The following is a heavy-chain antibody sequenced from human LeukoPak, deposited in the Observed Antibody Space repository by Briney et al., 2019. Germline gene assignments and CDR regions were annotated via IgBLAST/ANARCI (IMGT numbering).Heavy chain of an antibody. V-gene: IGHV1-2*04. CDR2: INPNSGGT. J-gene: IGHJ6*02. CDR3: ARGNYDFWSGYIYYGMDV. D-gene: IGHD3-3*01. Sequence: GASVKVSCKASGYTFTGYYMHWVRQAPGQGLEWMGWINPNSGGTNYAQKFQGWVTMTRDTSISTAYMELSRLGSDDTAVYYCARGNYDFWSGYIYYGMDVWGQGTTVTVSS. CDR1: GYTFTGYY.